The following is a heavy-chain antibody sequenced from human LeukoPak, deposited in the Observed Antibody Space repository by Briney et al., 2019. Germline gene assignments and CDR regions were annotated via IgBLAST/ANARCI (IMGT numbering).Heavy chain of an antibody. CDR3: ARDTDPYGDYWLGDY. Sequence: ASVKVSCKASGYTFTGYYMHWVRQAPGQGLEWMGWINPNSGGTNYAQKFQGRVTMTRDTSISTAYMELSRLRSDDTAVYYCARDTDPYGDYWLGDYWGQGTLVTVSS. D-gene: IGHD4-17*01. CDR1: GYTFTGYY. J-gene: IGHJ4*02. V-gene: IGHV1-2*02. CDR2: INPNSGGT.